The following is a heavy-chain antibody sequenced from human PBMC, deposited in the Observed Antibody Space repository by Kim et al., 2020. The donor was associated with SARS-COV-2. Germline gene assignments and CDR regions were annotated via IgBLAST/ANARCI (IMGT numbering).Heavy chain of an antibody. CDR2: IYYSGNT. J-gene: IGHJ6*02. CDR1: GGSISSSSYY. D-gene: IGHD3-22*01. Sequence: SETLSLTCTVSGGSISSSSYYWGWIRQRPGMGLEWIGSIYYSGNTYENLNIKSRITISVDTTKNQFSLKLSAVTAADTAVYYCARHHSSGYHYYYCYYGMDPWGQGTTVTVSS. V-gene: IGHV4-39*01. CDR3: ARHHSSGYHYYYCYYGMDP.